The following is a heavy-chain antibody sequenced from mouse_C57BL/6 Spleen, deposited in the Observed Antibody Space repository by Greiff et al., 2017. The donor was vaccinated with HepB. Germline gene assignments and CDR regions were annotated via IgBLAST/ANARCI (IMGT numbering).Heavy chain of an antibody. CDR3: ARWDRYYDYDEGYFDV. CDR1: GYSFTDYN. D-gene: IGHD2-4*01. V-gene: IGHV1-39*01. CDR2: INPNYGTT. Sequence: VQLKQSGPELVKPGASVKISCKASGYSFTDYNMNWVKQSNGKSLEWIGVINPNYGTTSYNKKFKGKATLTVDKSSSTAYMQLNSLTSEDSAVYYCARWDRYYDYDEGYFDVWGTGTTVTVSS. J-gene: IGHJ1*03.